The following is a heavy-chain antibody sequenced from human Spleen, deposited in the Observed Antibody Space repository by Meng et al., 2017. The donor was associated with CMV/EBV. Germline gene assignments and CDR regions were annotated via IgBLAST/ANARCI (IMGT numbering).Heavy chain of an antibody. CDR3: ARDRGDPFDP. J-gene: IGHJ5*02. Sequence: VRVVWVGGGWGRPGGSLRISCAASGFTVSSNYMSWVRQAPGKGLEWVSVIYSGGSTYYADSVKGRFTISRDNSKNTLYLQMNSLRAEDTAVYYCARDRGDPFDPWGQGTLVTVSS. CDR1: GFTVSSNY. V-gene: IGHV3-66*01. D-gene: IGHD3-10*01. CDR2: IYSGGST.